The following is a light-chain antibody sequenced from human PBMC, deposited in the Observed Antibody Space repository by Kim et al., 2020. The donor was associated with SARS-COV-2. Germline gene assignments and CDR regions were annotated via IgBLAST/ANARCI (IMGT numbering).Light chain of an antibody. CDR3: AEWDDSLNGPV. CDR2: SNN. J-gene: IGLJ2*01. V-gene: IGLV1-44*01. Sequence: RITLAGTGGTPTNGSKTVNWAPKLPGTAPNLLIYSNNQRPSAVPDRFSGSKSGTSASLAISGLQSEDEADYYCAEWDDSLNGPVFGGGTQLTVL. CDR1: TPTNGSKT.